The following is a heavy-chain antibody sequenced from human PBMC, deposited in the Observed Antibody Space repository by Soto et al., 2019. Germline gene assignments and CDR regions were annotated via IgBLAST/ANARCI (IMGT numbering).Heavy chain of an antibody. J-gene: IGHJ4*02. D-gene: IGHD3-10*01. CDR3: SYYGSGSYRDGY. V-gene: IGHV1-69*02. CDR1: GGTFSSYT. Sequence: QVQLVQSGAEVKKPGSSVKVSCKASGGTFSSYTISWVRQAPGQGLEWMGRIIPILGIANYAQKFQGRVTLTADKSTSTAYMELSSRRSEDTAVYYCSYYGSGSYRDGYWGQGTLVTVSS. CDR2: IIPILGIA.